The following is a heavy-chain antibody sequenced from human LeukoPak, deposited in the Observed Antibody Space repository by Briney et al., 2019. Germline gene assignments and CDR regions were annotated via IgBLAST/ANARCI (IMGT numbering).Heavy chain of an antibody. CDR2: IYYSGST. D-gene: IGHD6-6*01. CDR3: AGSAYSSSSGRFDY. CDR1: GGSISSYY. Sequence: SETLSLTCTVSGGSISSYYWSWIRQPPGKGLEWLGYIYYSGSTNYNPSLKSRVTISVDTSKNQFSLKLSSVTAADTAVYYCAGSAYSSSSGRFDYWGQGTLVTVSS. V-gene: IGHV4-59*01. J-gene: IGHJ4*02.